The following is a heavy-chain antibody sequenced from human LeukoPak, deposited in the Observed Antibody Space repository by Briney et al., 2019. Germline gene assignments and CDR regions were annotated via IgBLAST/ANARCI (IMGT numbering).Heavy chain of an antibody. Sequence: ESGPTLVNPSQAFTLTCNFSGFSLSTRGLGVGWIRLPPGRALECLAFIYFDDDKRYSPSVKSRLTITKDTSKNQVVLTMTNMDPVDTATYYCAHSSSSWEYLTFYYYYGMDVWGQGTTVTVSS. D-gene: IGHD6-13*01. V-gene: IGHV2-5*02. CDR2: IYFDDDK. J-gene: IGHJ6*02. CDR1: GFSLSTRGLG. CDR3: AHSSSSWEYLTFYYYYGMDV.